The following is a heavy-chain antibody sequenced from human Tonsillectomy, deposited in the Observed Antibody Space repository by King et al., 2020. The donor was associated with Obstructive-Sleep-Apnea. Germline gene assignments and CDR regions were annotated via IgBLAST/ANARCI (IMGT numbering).Heavy chain of an antibody. CDR2: INSVGSST. V-gene: IGHV3-74*01. J-gene: IGHJ6*02. Sequence: VQLVESGGGLVQPGGSLRLSCAASGFTFSSYWMHWVRQAPGKGLVLVSRINSVGSSTSYADSGKGRFTISRDNAKNTLYLQMNSLRAEDTAVYYCARDPYYGDLMDVWGQGTTVTVSS. D-gene: IGHD4-17*01. CDR1: GFTFSSYW. CDR3: ARDPYYGDLMDV.